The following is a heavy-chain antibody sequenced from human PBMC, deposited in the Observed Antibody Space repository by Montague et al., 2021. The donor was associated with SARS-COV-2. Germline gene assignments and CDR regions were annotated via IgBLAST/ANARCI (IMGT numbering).Heavy chain of an antibody. J-gene: IGHJ3*02. Sequence: SETLSLTCAVYGGSFSDYYWTWIRQPPGKGLEWIGEVDHRGSSSYNPSLQSRLTISMDRSKNQLSLGLTSVTAADTAVYYCARVRVTVVGVLFMLAAAGAIDSWGHGTKVTVSS. CDR2: VDHRGSS. D-gene: IGHD3-16*02. CDR3: ARVRVTVVGVLFMLAAAGAIDS. CDR1: GGSFSDYY. V-gene: IGHV4-34*01.